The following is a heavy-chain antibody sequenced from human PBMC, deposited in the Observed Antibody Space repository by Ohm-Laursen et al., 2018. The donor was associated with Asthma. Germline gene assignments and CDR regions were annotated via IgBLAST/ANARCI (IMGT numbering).Heavy chain of an antibody. CDR3: AKGKIGLSDY. Sequence: SLRLSCAAFGFTFSSYGMHWVRQAPGKGLEWVSAISGSGGSTYYADSVKGRFTISRDNSKNTLYLQMNSLRAEDTAVYYCAKGKIGLSDYWGQGTLVTVSS. J-gene: IGHJ4*02. CDR2: ISGSGGST. CDR1: GFTFSSYG. D-gene: IGHD2/OR15-2a*01. V-gene: IGHV3-23*01.